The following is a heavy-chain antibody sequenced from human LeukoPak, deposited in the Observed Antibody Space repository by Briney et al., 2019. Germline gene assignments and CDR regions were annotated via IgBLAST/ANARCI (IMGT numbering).Heavy chain of an antibody. D-gene: IGHD3-10*01. CDR3: ARDSGTTGEVKFDP. CDR2: IYYSGST. J-gene: IGHJ5*02. V-gene: IGHV4-59*12. CDR1: GGSISSYY. Sequence: SETLSLTCTVSGGSISSYYWSWIRQPPGKGLEWIGYIYYSGSTNYNPSLKGRVTMSIDTSNNQFSLRLRFVTAADTAVYYCARDSGTTGEVKFDPWGQGTLVTVSS.